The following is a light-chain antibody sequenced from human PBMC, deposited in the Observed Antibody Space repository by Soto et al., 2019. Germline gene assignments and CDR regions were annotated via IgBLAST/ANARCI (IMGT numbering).Light chain of an antibody. Sequence: DIQMTQSPPTRSASVLYIVTITCRASQSISTWLAWYQQKPGKAPKLLIYGASTLESGVPSRFSGSGSGTEFTLTISSLQPHDFATFYCQHYNTHSPTFGQGTKVDIK. CDR2: GAS. CDR3: QHYNTHSPT. V-gene: IGKV1-5*01. CDR1: QSISTW. J-gene: IGKJ1*01.